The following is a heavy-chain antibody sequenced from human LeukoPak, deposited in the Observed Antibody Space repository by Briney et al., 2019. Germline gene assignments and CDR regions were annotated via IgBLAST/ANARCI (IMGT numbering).Heavy chain of an antibody. CDR2: IIPIFGTA. CDR1: GGTFSSYA. D-gene: IGHD3-22*01. J-gene: IGHJ4*02. CDR3: ARDLYYYDSSGAR. Sequence: SVKVSCKASGGTFSSYAISWVRQAPGQGIEWMGGIIPIFGTANYAQKFQGRVTITADESTSTAYMELSSLRSEDTAVYYCARDLYYYDSSGARWGQGTLVTVSS. V-gene: IGHV1-69*01.